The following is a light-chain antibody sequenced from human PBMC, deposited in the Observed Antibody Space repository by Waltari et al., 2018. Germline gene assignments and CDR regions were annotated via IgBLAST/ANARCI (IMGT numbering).Light chain of an antibody. CDR1: LGVSTW. CDR3: QQYNTYSRT. Sequence: DIQMTQSPSTLPASVGDRVTITCRASLGVSTWLAWYQQKPGKAPKLLIYEASSLESGVPLRFSGSGSGTEFTLTISSLQPDDFATYYCQQYNTYSRTFGGGTKVEIK. CDR2: EAS. J-gene: IGKJ4*01. V-gene: IGKV1-5*01.